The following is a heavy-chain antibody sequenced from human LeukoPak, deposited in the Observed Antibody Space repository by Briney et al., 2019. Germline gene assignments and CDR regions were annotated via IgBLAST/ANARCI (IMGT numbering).Heavy chain of an antibody. CDR3: AKSYGLVVVTATTLDY. CDR2: MNPNSGNT. V-gene: IGHV1-8*01. D-gene: IGHD2-21*02. Sequence: ASVKVSCKASGYTFTSYDINWVRQVTGQGLEWMGWMNPNSGNTGYAQKFQGRVTMTRNTSISTAYMELSSLRSEDTAVYYCAKSYGLVVVTATTLDYWGQGTLVTVSS. J-gene: IGHJ4*02. CDR1: GYTFTSYD.